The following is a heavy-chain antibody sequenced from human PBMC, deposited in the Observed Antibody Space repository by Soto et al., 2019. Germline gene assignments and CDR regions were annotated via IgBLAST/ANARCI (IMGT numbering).Heavy chain of an antibody. CDR1: GGSFSGYY. CDR3: AIGYYYDGSRYYLDY. J-gene: IGHJ4*02. D-gene: IGHD3-22*01. V-gene: IGHV4-34*01. Sequence: SETLSLTCAVYGGSFSGYYWSWIRQPPGKGLEWIGEINHSGSTNYNPSLKSRVTISVDTSKNQFSLKLSSVTAADTAVYYCAIGYYYDGSRYYLDYWGQGTLVTVSS. CDR2: INHSGST.